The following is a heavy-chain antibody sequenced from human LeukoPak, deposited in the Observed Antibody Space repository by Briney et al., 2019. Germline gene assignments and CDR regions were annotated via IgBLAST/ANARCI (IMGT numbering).Heavy chain of an antibody. J-gene: IGHJ6*02. CDR1: GFTSSRYA. V-gene: IGHV3-23*01. CDR3: AKPYYYDSTGYEYYYYGMDV. D-gene: IGHD3-22*01. Sequence: GGSLRLSCAGSGFTSSRYAMSWVRQAPGKGLEWVSAISRSGGSTYYADSVKGRSTISRDNSKNTLYLQMSSLRAEDTAIYYCAKPYYYDSTGYEYYYYGMDVWGQGTTVTVSS. CDR2: ISRSGGST.